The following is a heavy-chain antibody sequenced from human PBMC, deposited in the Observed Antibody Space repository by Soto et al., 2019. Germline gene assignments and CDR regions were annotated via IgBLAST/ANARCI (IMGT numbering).Heavy chain of an antibody. J-gene: IGHJ4*02. CDR1: GYTFSSPG. CDR3: ACAPNEWYFDF. Sequence: QVQLVQSGAEVKKPGASVKVSCKASGYTFSSPGVTWVRQAPGQGLEWLGWINAHSGDAKFAQNVQGTLTITTDTSTNTAYMELRSLRSDDTAVYFCACAPNEWYFDFWGQGTLVTVSS. CDR2: INAHSGDA. D-gene: IGHD2-8*01. V-gene: IGHV1-18*01.